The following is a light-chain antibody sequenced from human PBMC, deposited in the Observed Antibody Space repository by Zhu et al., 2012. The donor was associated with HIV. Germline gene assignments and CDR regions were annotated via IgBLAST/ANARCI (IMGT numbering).Light chain of an antibody. CDR3: QHLTLYPT. CDR1: QGISNH. V-gene: IGKV1-9*01. CDR2: GAS. J-gene: IGKJ4*01. Sequence: DIQIDPVSIFLSASIGDRVTITCRASQGISNHLAWYHQKPGKAPKLLIYGASVLQSGVPSRFSGSGSGTEFTLTISSLQPEDFATYFCQHLTLYPTFGGGSKVEIK.